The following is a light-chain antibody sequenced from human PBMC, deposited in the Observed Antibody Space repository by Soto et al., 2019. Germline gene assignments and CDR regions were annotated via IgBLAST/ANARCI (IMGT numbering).Light chain of an antibody. CDR1: RSDIGGDNY. Sequence: QSALTQPPSASGSPGQSVTISCTGPRSDIGGDNYVSWYQQQPGKAPKLIIYEVTERPSGVPGRFSGSKSGDTAYLTVTGLQAEDEGEYYCSSFAGSNNYIVFGGGTKVTVL. J-gene: IGLJ2*01. CDR2: EVT. V-gene: IGLV2-8*01. CDR3: SSFAGSNNYIV.